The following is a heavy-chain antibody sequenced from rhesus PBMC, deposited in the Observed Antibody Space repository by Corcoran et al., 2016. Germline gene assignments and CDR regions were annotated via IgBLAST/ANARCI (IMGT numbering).Heavy chain of an antibody. CDR1: GFSFGNYW. V-gene: IGHV3-16*02. Sequence: EVQLVESGGGLVQPGGSLSLSCAAFGFSFGNYWMSVGRPAPGKGVDWVGRIKNKADCGTAAYAESVKGRFTISRDDSKNTLYLQMNSLKTEDTAVYYCTPNRFDVWGPGVLVTVSS. CDR3: TPNRFDV. J-gene: IGHJ5-1*01. CDR2: IKNKADCGTA.